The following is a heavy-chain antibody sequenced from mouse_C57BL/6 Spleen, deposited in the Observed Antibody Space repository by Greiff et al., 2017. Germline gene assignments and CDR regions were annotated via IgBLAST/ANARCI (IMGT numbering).Heavy chain of an antibody. J-gene: IGHJ4*01. CDR2: IYPGSGST. CDR1: GYTFTSYW. CDR3: ARLYGYDAYAMDY. D-gene: IGHD2-2*01. Sequence: QVQLQQSGAELVKPGASVKMSCKASGYTFTSYWITWVKQRPGQGLEWIGDIYPGSGSTNYNEKFKSKATLTVDTSSSTAYMQLSSLTSEDSAVYYCARLYGYDAYAMDYWGQGTSVTVSS. V-gene: IGHV1-55*01.